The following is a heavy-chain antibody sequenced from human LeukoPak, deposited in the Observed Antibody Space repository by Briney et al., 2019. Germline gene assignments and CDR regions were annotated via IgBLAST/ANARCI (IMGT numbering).Heavy chain of an antibody. Sequence: SETLSLTCAVYGGSFSGYYWSWIRQPPGKGLEWIGEINHSGSTNYNPSLKSRVTISVDTSKNQFSLKLSSVTAADTAVYYCARVEGYYDFWSGSPRYGTDVWGQGTTVTVSS. CDR1: GGSFSGYY. D-gene: IGHD3-3*01. V-gene: IGHV4-34*01. CDR3: ARVEGYYDFWSGSPRYGTDV. J-gene: IGHJ6*02. CDR2: INHSGST.